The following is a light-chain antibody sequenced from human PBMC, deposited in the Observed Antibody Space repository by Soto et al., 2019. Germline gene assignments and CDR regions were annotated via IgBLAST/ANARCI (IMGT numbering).Light chain of an antibody. CDR3: QQYDSVLGT. Sequence: DIHMTQSPATLSASVGDSVTITCRASQSISHWLAWYQQKPGEAPKFLIYDASSLESGVPSRFSGSGSGTEFTLTISSLQPDDFATYYCQQYDSVLGTFGPGTKVDIK. J-gene: IGKJ1*01. V-gene: IGKV1-5*01. CDR1: QSISHW. CDR2: DAS.